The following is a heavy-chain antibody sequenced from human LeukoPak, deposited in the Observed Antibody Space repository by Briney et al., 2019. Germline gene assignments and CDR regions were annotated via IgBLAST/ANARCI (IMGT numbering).Heavy chain of an antibody. CDR3: ARGRGSSWYWEYFQH. CDR2: INHSGST. D-gene: IGHD6-13*01. J-gene: IGHJ1*01. CDR1: GGSFSGYY. Sequence: SETLSLTCAVYGGSFSGYYWSWIRQPPGKGLELIGEINHSGSTNYNPSLKSRVTISVDTSKNQFSLKLSSVTAADTAVYYCARGRGSSWYWEYFQHWGQGTLVTVSS. V-gene: IGHV4-34*01.